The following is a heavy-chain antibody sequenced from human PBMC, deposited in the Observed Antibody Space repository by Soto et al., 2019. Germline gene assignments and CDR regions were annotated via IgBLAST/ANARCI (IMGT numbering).Heavy chain of an antibody. CDR2: LNAGNGNT. D-gene: IGHD2-21*02. CDR1: GYSFTSYA. CDR3: ARDLEYCGGDCQDLLFDY. J-gene: IGHJ4*02. V-gene: IGHV1-3*01. Sequence: ASVKVSCKASGYSFTSYAMHWVRQAPGQRLEWMGWLNAGNGNTKYSQKFQGRVTITRDTSASTAYMELSSLRSEDTAVYYCARDLEYCGGDCQDLLFDYWGQGTLVTVSS.